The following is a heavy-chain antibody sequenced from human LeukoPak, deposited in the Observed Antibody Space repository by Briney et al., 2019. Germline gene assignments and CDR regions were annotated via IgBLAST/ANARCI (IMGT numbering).Heavy chain of an antibody. CDR3: ARDGNSYYDH. D-gene: IGHD4-11*01. V-gene: IGHV4-4*02. CDR2: IFYTGSP. Sequence: SGTLSLTCAVTGGSTNNHKWWSWMRQSPGKGLEWLGEIFYTGSPNYNPSFKSRIVMSLDKSNNQFSLILTSVTVADTAVYYCARDGNSYYDHWGRGIMVTVTS. J-gene: IGHJ5*02. CDR1: GGSTNNHKW.